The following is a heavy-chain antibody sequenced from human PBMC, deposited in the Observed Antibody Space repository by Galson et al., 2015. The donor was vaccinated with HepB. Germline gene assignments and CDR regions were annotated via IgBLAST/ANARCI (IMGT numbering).Heavy chain of an antibody. D-gene: IGHD3-10*01. V-gene: IGHV1-8*01. CDR2: MNPYTDNT. Sequence: SVKVYCKASGYTFTSYDVNWVRQATGQGLEWMGWMNPYTDNTAYAQNFQGRITMTGDTSIDTAYMTLSSLTSEDTAIYYCARGLRVQGNTYFFDYWGQGTLVTVSS. CDR1: GYTFTSYD. CDR3: ARGLRVQGNTYFFDY. J-gene: IGHJ4*02.